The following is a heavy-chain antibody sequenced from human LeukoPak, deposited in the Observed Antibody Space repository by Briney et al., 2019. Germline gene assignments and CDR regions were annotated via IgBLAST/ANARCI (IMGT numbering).Heavy chain of an antibody. CDR2: IKSKTDGGTT. CDR3: TTKDSSGSYYFFDY. Sequence: PGGSLRLSCAASGFTFSNAWMSWVRQAPGKGLEWVGRIKSKTDGGTTDYAAPVKGRFTISRDDSKNTLYLQMNSLKTEDTAVYYCTTKDSSGSYYFFDYWGQGTLVTVSS. J-gene: IGHJ4*02. V-gene: IGHV3-15*01. CDR1: GFTFSNAW. D-gene: IGHD3-10*01.